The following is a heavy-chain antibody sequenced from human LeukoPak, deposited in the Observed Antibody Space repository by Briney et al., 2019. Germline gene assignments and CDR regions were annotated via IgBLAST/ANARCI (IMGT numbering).Heavy chain of an antibody. D-gene: IGHD3-10*01. Sequence: SEALSLTCTVSGGSISSSYWSWIRRPPGKGLEWIGYIYYTGTTNYNPSLKTRVTISVDTSKNQFSLRLNSVTAADTAVYYCARWGSNMAREKGDHWGQGTLVTVSS. CDR2: IYYTGTT. V-gene: IGHV4-59*08. J-gene: IGHJ4*02. CDR3: ARWGSNMAREKGDH. CDR1: GGSISSSY.